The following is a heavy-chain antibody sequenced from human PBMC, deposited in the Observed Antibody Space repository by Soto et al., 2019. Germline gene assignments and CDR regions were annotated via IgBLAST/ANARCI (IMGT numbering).Heavy chain of an antibody. CDR3: ARVGEIAHGDIVVVPAAIYYYYYMDV. Sequence: SETLSLTCAVSSGSISSSNWWSWVRQPPGKGLEWIGEIYHSGSTNYNPSLKSRVTISVDTSKNQFSLKLSSVTAADTAVYYCARVGEIAHGDIVVVPAAIYYYYYMDVWGKGTTVTVSS. CDR1: SGSISSSNW. D-gene: IGHD2-2*02. J-gene: IGHJ6*03. CDR2: IYHSGST. V-gene: IGHV4-4*02.